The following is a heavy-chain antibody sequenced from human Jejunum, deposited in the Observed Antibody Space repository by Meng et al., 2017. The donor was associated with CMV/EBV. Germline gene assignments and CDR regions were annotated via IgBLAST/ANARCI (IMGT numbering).Heavy chain of an antibody. CDR2: IYYSGIT. V-gene: IGHV4-31*02. J-gene: IGHJ3*02. Sequence: GGYYWTWIRQHPEKGLEWIGYIYYSGITYYNPSLKSRVSISVDTSKDQFSLQLSSVTAADTAVYYCARFSYFCTSSGCPPRNAFDIWGQGTRVTVSS. CDR3: ARFSYFCTSSGCPPRNAFDI. CDR1: GGYY. D-gene: IGHD6-19*01.